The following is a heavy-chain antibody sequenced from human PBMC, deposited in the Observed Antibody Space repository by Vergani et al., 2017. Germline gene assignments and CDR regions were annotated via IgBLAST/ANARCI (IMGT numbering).Heavy chain of an antibody. CDR1: GYTFTSYY. D-gene: IGHD5-24*01. CDR2: INPSGGST. Sequence: QVQLVQSGAEVKKPGASVKVSCKASGYTFTSYYMHWVRQAPGQGLEWMGIINPSGGSTSYAQKFQGRVTMTRDTSTSTVYMELSSLRSEDTAVYYCARDSLPNVEMATITSGFDYWGQGTLVTVSS. V-gene: IGHV1-46*01. J-gene: IGHJ4*02. CDR3: ARDSLPNVEMATITSGFDY.